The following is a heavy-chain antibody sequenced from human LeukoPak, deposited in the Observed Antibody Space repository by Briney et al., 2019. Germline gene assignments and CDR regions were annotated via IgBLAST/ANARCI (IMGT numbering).Heavy chain of an antibody. V-gene: IGHV4-31*03. Sequence: SETLSLTCTVSGDSITSGSYYWAWIRQHPGKGLEWIGYIYYTGGTHYNPSLKSRLTISVDTPENHFSLKLSSVTAADTAVYYCARDAYYYDTSGYYLLDFWGQGTLVTVSS. CDR3: ARDAYYYDTSGYYLLDF. CDR1: GDSITSGSYY. D-gene: IGHD3-22*01. CDR2: IYYTGGT. J-gene: IGHJ4*02.